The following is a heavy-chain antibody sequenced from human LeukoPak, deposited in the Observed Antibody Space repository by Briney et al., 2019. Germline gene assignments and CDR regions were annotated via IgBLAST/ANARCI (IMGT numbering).Heavy chain of an antibody. V-gene: IGHV4-39*01. D-gene: IGHD6-6*01. CDR3: ARHPSEYSSSSY. CDR1: GGSISSSSYY. J-gene: IGHJ4*02. CDR2: IYYSRST. Sequence: SETLSLTCTVSGGSISSSSYYWGWIRQPPGKGLEWIGSIYYSRSTYYNPSLKNRVTISVDASKNQFSLKLSSVTAADTAVYYCARHPSEYSSSSYWGQGTLVTVSS.